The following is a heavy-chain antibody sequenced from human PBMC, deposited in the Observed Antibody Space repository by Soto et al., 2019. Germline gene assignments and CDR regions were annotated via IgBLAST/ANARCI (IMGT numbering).Heavy chain of an antibody. V-gene: IGHV3-74*01. CDR3: ATGKTGYVTFDY. CDR2: IYTEGATA. Sequence: PGESLKISCAASGFTFSSYWMHWVRQAPGKGLVWVSRIYTEGATASYADSVRGRFTISRDNAKNTLYLQMNSLSAEDTALYYCATGKTGYVTFDYLGQATLVT. CDR1: GFTFSSYW. J-gene: IGHJ4*02. D-gene: IGHD5-12*01.